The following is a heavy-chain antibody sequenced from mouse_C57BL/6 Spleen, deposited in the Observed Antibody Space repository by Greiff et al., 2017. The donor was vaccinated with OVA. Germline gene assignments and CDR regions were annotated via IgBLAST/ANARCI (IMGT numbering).Heavy chain of an antibody. J-gene: IGHJ4*01. V-gene: IGHV10-3*01. Sequence: VQLVESGGGLVQPKGSLKLSCAASGFTFNTYAMHWVRQAPGKGLEWVGRIRSKSSNYATYYAVSVKDRCTIFRADSHCMLYLQMNNLKTEYTAMYYCVREYYYHYYAMDYWGQGTSVTVSS. CDR1: GFTFNTYA. CDR3: VREYYYHYYAMDY. D-gene: IGHD1-1*01. CDR2: IRSKSSNYAT.